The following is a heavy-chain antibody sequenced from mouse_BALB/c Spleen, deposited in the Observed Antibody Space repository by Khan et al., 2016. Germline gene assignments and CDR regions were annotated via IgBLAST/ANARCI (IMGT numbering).Heavy chain of an antibody. Sequence: EVKLEESGPGLVKPSQSLSLTCSVSGYSITSGYYWNWIRQFPGNKLEWMGYISYDGNNNYNPSLKNRISITRDTSKNQFFLKLNSVTTEDTATYYCGREGWFNGDYVMDYWGQGTSVTVSS. D-gene: IGHD1-1*02. CDR2: ISYDGNN. CDR1: GYSITSGYY. V-gene: IGHV3-6*02. J-gene: IGHJ4*01. CDR3: GREGWFNGDYVMDY.